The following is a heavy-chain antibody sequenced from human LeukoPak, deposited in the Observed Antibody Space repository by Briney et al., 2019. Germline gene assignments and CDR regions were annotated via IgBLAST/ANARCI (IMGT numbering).Heavy chain of an antibody. J-gene: IGHJ5*02. Sequence: GASVKVSCKASGYTFTGYYMHWVRQAPGQGLEWMGGIIPIFGTANYAQKFQGRVTITADESTSTAYMELSSLRSEDTAVYYCARYDYVWGSYRVNWFDPWGQGTLVTVSS. CDR2: IIPIFGTA. D-gene: IGHD3-16*02. CDR3: ARYDYVWGSYRVNWFDP. V-gene: IGHV1-69*13. CDR1: GYTFTGYY.